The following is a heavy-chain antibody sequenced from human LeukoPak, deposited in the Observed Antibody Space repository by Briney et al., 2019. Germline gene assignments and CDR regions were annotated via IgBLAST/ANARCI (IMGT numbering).Heavy chain of an antibody. J-gene: IGHJ1*01. D-gene: IGHD3-16*02. V-gene: IGHV3-23*01. CDR2: ISGSGGST. Sequence: PGGSLRLSCAASGFTFSSYAMSWVRQAPGEGLEWVSAISGSGGSTYYADSVKGRFTISRDNSKNTLYLQMNSLRAEDTAVYYCANYPQGYFQHWGQGTLVTVSS. CDR3: ANYPQGYFQH. CDR1: GFTFSSYA.